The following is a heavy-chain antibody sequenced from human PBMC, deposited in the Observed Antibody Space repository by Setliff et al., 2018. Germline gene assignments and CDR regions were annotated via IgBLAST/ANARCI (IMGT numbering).Heavy chain of an antibody. CDR2: IWHDGGNK. V-gene: IGHV3-33*08. Sequence: GGSLSLSCAASGFTFSNYRMHWVRQAPGKGLEWVAVIWHDGGNKYHADSVKGRFTISRDNSKNTLYLQMNSLRPEDTAVYYCARTCSGSGCYAGLESWGQGTLVTVSS. CDR3: ARTCSGSGCYAGLES. CDR1: GFTFSNYR. D-gene: IGHD2-15*01. J-gene: IGHJ4*02.